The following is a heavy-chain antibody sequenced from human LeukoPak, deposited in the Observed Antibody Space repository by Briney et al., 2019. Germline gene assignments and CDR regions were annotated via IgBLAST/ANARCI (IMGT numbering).Heavy chain of an antibody. CDR3: ARARVDYEYAFDI. Sequence: SETLSLTCTVSGGSISSSNYYWSWIRQPPGKGLEWIGYIYYSGSTYYNPSLKSRVTISVDTSKNQFSLKLSSVTAADTAVYYCARARVDYEYAFDIWGQGTMVTVSS. D-gene: IGHD4-17*01. J-gene: IGHJ3*02. CDR2: IYYSGST. V-gene: IGHV4-30-4*01. CDR1: GGSISSSNYY.